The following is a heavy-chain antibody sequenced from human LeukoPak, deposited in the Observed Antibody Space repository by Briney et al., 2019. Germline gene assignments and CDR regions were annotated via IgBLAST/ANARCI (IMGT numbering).Heavy chain of an antibody. CDR1: GGTFSSYA. Sequence: ASVKVSCKASGGTFSSYAISWVRQAPGQGLEWMGGIIPIFGTANYAQKFQGRVTITTDESTSTAYMELSSLRSEDAAVYYCARVRVGTSRRPPYYYYYMDVWGKGTTVTVSS. CDR3: ARVRVGTSRRPPYYYYYMDV. J-gene: IGHJ6*03. CDR2: IIPIFGTA. V-gene: IGHV1-69*05. D-gene: IGHD2-2*01.